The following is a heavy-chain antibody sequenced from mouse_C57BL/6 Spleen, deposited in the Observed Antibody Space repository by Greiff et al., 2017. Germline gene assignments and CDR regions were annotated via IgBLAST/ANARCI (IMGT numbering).Heavy chain of an antibody. CDR2: IYPGDGDT. CDR1: GYAFSSYW. CDR3: GRRGNYYAMDY. J-gene: IGHJ4*01. Sequence: VQLQQSGAELVKPGASVKISCKASGYAFSSYWMNWVKQRPGKGLAWIGQIYPGDGDTNYNGKFKGKATLTADKSSSTAYMQLSSLTSEDSAVYFCGRRGNYYAMDYWGQGTSVTVSS. V-gene: IGHV1-80*01.